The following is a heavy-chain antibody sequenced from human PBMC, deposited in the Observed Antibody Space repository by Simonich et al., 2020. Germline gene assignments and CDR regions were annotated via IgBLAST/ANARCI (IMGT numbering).Heavy chain of an antibody. J-gene: IGHJ3*02. CDR3: ARDPVVPAAIRNAFDI. Sequence: QVQLVQSGAEVKKPGASVKVSCKASGYTFTGYYMHWVRQAPGQGLEWMGWINPNSGGTKYAQKFQGRVTLPRDTSISTAYMGLSRLRSDDTAVYYCARDPVVPAAIRNAFDIWGQGTMVTVSS. CDR1: GYTFTGYY. CDR2: INPNSGGT. V-gene: IGHV1-2*02. D-gene: IGHD2-2*01.